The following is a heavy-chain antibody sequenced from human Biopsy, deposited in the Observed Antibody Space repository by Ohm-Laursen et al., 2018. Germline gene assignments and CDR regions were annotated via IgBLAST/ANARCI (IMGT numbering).Heavy chain of an antibody. CDR1: GYNFPTHY. J-gene: IGHJ6*02. Sequence: ASVKVSCKASGYNFPTHYMHWVRQAPGQGLEWMARINPRSGSTFYAQKFQDRVTMTRDTSTSTDYMELSSLRSEDPAAYFCAIELVVEHSFFYGMDVGGRGTTVTVSS. V-gene: IGHV1-46*01. CDR2: INPRSGST. D-gene: IGHD2-15*01. CDR3: AIELVVEHSFFYGMDV.